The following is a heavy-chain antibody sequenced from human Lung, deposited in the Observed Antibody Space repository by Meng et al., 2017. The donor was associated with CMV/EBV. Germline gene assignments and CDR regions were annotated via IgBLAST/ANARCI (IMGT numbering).Heavy chain of an antibody. Sequence: GESLKISCAASGFTFSSYWMSWVRQAPGKGLEWVANIKQDGSEKYYVDSVKGRFTISRDNAKDSLYLQMNSLRAEDTAVYYGAKDMRVDDITNYYNGMDVWGQGTXVTVSS. CDR3: AKDMRVDDITNYYNGMDV. J-gene: IGHJ6*02. D-gene: IGHD3-22*01. CDR1: GFTFSSYW. CDR2: IKQDGSEK. V-gene: IGHV3-7*01.